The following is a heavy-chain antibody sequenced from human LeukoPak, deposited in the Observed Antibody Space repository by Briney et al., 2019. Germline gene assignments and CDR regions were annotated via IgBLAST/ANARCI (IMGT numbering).Heavy chain of an antibody. V-gene: IGHV1-18*01. D-gene: IGHD3-22*01. CDR1: GYTFTSYG. J-gene: IGHJ4*02. CDR3: ARGVPYDSSGYYWFDYFDY. Sequence: ASVKVSCKASGYTFTSYGISWVRQAPGQGLEWMGWIGAYNGNTNYAQKLQGRATMTTDTSTSTAYMELRSLRSDDTAVYYCARGVPYDSSGYYWFDYFDYWGQGTLVTVSS. CDR2: IGAYNGNT.